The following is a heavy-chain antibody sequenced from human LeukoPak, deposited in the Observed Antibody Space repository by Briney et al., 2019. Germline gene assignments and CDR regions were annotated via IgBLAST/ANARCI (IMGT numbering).Heavy chain of an antibody. CDR3: ARDRLLWFGELDY. CDR2: IYYSGST. Sequence: SSETLSLTCTVSGGSISSTSYYWGWIRQPPGKGLEWIGSIYYSGSTYYSPSLKSRVTMSVDTSKNQISLKLSSVTAADTAVYYCARDRLLWFGELDYWGQGTLVIVSS. V-gene: IGHV4-39*07. J-gene: IGHJ4*02. D-gene: IGHD3-10*01. CDR1: GGSISSTSYY.